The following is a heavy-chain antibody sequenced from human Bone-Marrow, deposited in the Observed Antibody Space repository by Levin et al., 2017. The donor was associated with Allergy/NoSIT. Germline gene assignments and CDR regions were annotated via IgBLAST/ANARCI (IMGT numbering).Heavy chain of an antibody. CDR3: TRERRYFDWLLWEYFQH. J-gene: IGHJ1*01. CDR2: IRSKAYGGTT. CDR1: GFTFGDYA. D-gene: IGHD3-9*01. Sequence: GGSLRLSCTASGFTFGDYAMSWVRQAPGKGLEWVGFIRSKAYGGTTEYAASVKGRFTISRDDSKSIAYLQMNSLKTEDTAVYYCTRERRYFDWLLWEYFQHWGQGTLVTVSS. V-gene: IGHV3-49*04.